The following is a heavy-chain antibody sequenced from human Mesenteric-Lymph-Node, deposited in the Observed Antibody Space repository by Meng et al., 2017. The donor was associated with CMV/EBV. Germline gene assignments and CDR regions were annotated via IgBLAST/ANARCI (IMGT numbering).Heavy chain of an antibody. D-gene: IGHD2-2*01. V-gene: IGHV4-39*07. CDR3: AREDCSGSTCGGAFDI. CDR1: GGSSSSSSYY. Sequence: GSLRLSCTVSGGSSSSSSYYWGWIRQPPGKGLEWIASIYYSGSTYYSPSLKSRVTISVDTSKNQFSLKLSSVTAADTAVYYCAREDCSGSTCGGAFDIWGQGTMVTVSS. J-gene: IGHJ3*02. CDR2: IYYSGST.